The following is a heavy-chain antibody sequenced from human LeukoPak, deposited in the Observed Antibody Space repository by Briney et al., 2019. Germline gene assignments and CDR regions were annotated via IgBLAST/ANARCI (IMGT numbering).Heavy chain of an antibody. J-gene: IGHJ5*02. CDR3: ARAVRVTGTTLRWFDP. V-gene: IGHV4-4*07. CDR2: IYTSGST. D-gene: IGHD1-7*01. Sequence: SETLSLTCTISGGSISSYYWSWIRQPAGKGLEWIGRIYTSGSTNYNPSLKSRVTISVDTSKNQFSLKLSSVTAADTAVYYCARAVRVTGTTLRWFDPWGQGTLVTVSS. CDR1: GGSISSYY.